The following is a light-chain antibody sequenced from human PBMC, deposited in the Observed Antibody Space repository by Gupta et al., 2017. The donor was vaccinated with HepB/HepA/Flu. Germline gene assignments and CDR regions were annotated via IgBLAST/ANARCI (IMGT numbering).Light chain of an antibody. V-gene: IGKV1-33*01. CDR3: QQDDNLPFT. Sequence: DTQMTQSPSSLSASVGDRVTLTCQASEDISYYLNWYQHKPGEAPSLVIYDTSKLETGVSSRFIGSGSGTDFTLTISTLEHEDFATYYCQQDDNLPFTFGHGTKVEIK. CDR1: EDISYY. J-gene: IGKJ3*01. CDR2: DTS.